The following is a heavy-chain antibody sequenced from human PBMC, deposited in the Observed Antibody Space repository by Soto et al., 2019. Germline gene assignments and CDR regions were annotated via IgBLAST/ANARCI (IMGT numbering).Heavy chain of an antibody. D-gene: IGHD1-7*01. CDR1: GGSISDYY. J-gene: IGHJ4*02. Sequence: SETLSLTCTISGGSISDYYWSWIRQPPGKGLEWIGYVYSRGTTKYSPPLQSRVTISLDTSTSQFSLKLSSVTAADTAVYYCARRGISGTSRYFDYWGQGALVTVSS. V-gene: IGHV4-59*01. CDR2: VYSRGTT. CDR3: ARRGISGTSRYFDY.